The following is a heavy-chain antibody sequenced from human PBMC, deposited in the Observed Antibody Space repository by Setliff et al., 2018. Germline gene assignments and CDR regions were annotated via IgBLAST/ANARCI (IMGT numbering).Heavy chain of an antibody. J-gene: IGHJ4*02. V-gene: IGHV3-33*08. CDR1: GFTFSSYR. CDR3: ARTCSGSGCYAGLES. Sequence: GGSLRLSCAASGFTFSSYRMHWVRQAPGKGLEWVAVIWDDGGNKYHADSVKCRFTISRDNSKNTLYLQMNSLRPEDTAVYYCARTCSGSGCYAGLESWGQGTPVTVSS. CDR2: IWDDGGNK. D-gene: IGHD2-15*01.